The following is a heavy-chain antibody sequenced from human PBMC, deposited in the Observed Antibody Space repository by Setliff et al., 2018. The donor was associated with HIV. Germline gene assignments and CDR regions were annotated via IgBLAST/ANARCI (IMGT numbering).Heavy chain of an antibody. D-gene: IGHD2-21*01. CDR2: IFYTGST. Sequence: SETLSLTCTVSGGSISGHYRSGIRQPPGKGLEWIAYIFYTGSTNYNPSLKSRVTISVDTSEIQFSLKRSSVTAADTAVYYCARYCGGNSRAAWFDSWGQGTLVTVSS. CDR1: GGSISGHY. CDR3: ARYCGGNSRAAWFDS. J-gene: IGHJ5*01. V-gene: IGHV4-59*11.